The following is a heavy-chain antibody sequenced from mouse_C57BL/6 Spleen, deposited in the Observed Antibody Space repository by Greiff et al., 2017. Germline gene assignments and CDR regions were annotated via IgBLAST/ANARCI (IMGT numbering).Heavy chain of an antibody. J-gene: IGHJ2*01. V-gene: IGHV5-9*01. Sequence: EVMLVESGGGLVKPGGSLKLSCAASGFTFSSYTMSWVRQTPEKRLEWVATISGGGGNTYYPDSVKGRFTISRDNAKNTLYLQMSSLRSEDTALYYCARRSTTVVEGYYFDYWGQGTTLTVSS. CDR3: ARRSTTVVEGYYFDY. CDR1: GFTFSSYT. D-gene: IGHD1-1*01. CDR2: ISGGGGNT.